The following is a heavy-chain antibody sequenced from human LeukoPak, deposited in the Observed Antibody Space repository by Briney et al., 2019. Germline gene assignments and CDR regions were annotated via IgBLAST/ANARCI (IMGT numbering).Heavy chain of an antibody. D-gene: IGHD2-8*01. Sequence: GASVKVSCKASGYMFTGFSISWVRQAPGQGLEWMGCISTYNGDTNYAQKLQGRVTMTTDTSTSTAYMELRSLRSDDTAVYFCARISKTYFEYFQQWGQGTLVTVSS. CDR1: GYMFTGFS. CDR2: ISTYNGDT. V-gene: IGHV1-18*04. J-gene: IGHJ1*01. CDR3: ARISKTYFEYFQQ.